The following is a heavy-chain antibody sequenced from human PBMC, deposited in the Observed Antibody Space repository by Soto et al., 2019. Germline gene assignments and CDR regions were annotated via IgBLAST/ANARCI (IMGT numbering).Heavy chain of an antibody. Sequence: QVQLVESGGGVVQPGRSLKLSCAASGFTFSNYAIHWVRQAPGKGLEWVAVIASDGKDKRYAESVKGRFTISRDNSKNTVYLQMNSLRGEDTAVYYCAKDGAIAAADYFFDYWGQGSLVTVSS. D-gene: IGHD6-13*01. CDR2: IASDGKDK. V-gene: IGHV3-30*18. CDR3: AKDGAIAAADYFFDY. J-gene: IGHJ4*02. CDR1: GFTFSNYA.